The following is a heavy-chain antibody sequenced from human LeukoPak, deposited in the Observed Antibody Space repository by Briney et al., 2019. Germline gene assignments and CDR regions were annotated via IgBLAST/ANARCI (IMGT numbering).Heavy chain of an antibody. CDR1: GFTFSSNY. Sequence: GGSLRLSCAASGFTFSSNYMSWVRQAPGKGLEWVSVIYSGGSTYYADSVKGRFTISRDNSKNTLYLQMNSLRAEDTAVYYCARGYCSGGSCYSGGPYFDYWGQGTLVTVSS. J-gene: IGHJ4*02. V-gene: IGHV3-53*01. D-gene: IGHD2-15*01. CDR2: IYSGGST. CDR3: ARGYCSGGSCYSGGPYFDY.